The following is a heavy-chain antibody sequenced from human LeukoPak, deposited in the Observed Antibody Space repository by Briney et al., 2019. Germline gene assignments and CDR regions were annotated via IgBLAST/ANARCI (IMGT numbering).Heavy chain of an antibody. V-gene: IGHV3-23*01. CDR3: AMSVLRLLEWFSPELNMDV. CDR1: GFTFSGYA. D-gene: IGHD3-3*01. J-gene: IGHJ6*02. CDR2: ISGSGGST. Sequence: PGGSLRLSCAASGFTFSGYAMSWVRQAPGKGLEWVSAISGSGGSTYYADSVKGRFTISRDNSKNTLYLQMNSLRAEDTAVYYCAMSVLRLLEWFSPELNMDVWGQGTTVTVSS.